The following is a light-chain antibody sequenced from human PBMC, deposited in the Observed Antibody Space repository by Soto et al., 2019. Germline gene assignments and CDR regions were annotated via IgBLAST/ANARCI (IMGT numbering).Light chain of an antibody. CDR3: SSYTGSSTFV. Sequence: QSALTQPASVSGSPGQSITISCTGTSSDVGGYNFVSWYQQYPVKAPKLMIYEVSQRPSGVSNRFSGAKSGNTASLTISGLQAEDEADYYCSSYTGSSTFVFGTGTKLTVL. V-gene: IGLV2-14*01. J-gene: IGLJ1*01. CDR2: EVS. CDR1: SSDVGGYNF.